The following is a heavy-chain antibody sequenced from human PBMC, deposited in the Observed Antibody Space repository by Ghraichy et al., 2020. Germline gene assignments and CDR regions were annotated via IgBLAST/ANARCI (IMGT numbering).Heavy chain of an antibody. CDR1: GASISNYY. CDR2: IYSPGST. Sequence: SETLSLTCTVSGASISNYYWGWIRQPPGQGLEWIGYIYSPGSTSYSPSLMNRVTMSMDTSKNHLSLRLNSVTAVDTAGYYCTRLAKMAPVRASYYYAMDVWGQGTTVTVSS. J-gene: IGHJ6*02. CDR3: TRLAKMAPVRASYYYAMDV. D-gene: IGHD5-24*01. V-gene: IGHV4-4*08.